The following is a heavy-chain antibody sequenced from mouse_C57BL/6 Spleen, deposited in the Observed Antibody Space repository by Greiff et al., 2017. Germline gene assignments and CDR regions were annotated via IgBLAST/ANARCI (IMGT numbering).Heavy chain of an antibody. CDR3: ARREDYYGSSIYAMDY. Sequence: EVQLQESGPVLVKPGASVKMSCKASGYTFTDYYMNWVKQSHGKSLEWIGVINPYTGGTSYNQTFKGKATLTVDKSSSTDYLELNRLTSEDSAVYYCARREDYYGSSIYAMDYWGQGTSVTVSS. J-gene: IGHJ4*01. CDR1: GYTFTDYY. D-gene: IGHD1-1*01. V-gene: IGHV1-19*01. CDR2: INPYTGGT.